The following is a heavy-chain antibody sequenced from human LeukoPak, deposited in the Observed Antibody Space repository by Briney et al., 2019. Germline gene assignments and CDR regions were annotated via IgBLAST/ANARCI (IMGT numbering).Heavy chain of an antibody. CDR1: GFTFSSYG. CDR2: IRYDGSNK. Sequence: GGSLRLSCAASGFTFSSYGMHWVRQAPGKGLEWVAFIRYDGSNKYYADSVKGRFTISRDNSTNTLYLQMNSLRAEDTAVYYCAKDQSAYYDSSGSDFWGQGTLVTVSS. CDR3: AKDQSAYYDSSGSDF. V-gene: IGHV3-30*02. D-gene: IGHD3-22*01. J-gene: IGHJ4*02.